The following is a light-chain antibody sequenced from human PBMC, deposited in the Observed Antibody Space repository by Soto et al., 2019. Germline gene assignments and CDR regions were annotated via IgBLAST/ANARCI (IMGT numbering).Light chain of an antibody. Sequence: DIQMTQSPSTLSGSVGDRVTITCRASQTISSWLAWYQQKPGKAPKLLIYKASTLKSGVPSRFSGSGSGPDFTLTISCLQSEDFATYYCQQYYSFPPTFGQGTRLEIK. J-gene: IGKJ5*01. CDR2: KAS. V-gene: IGKV1-5*03. CDR1: QTISSW. CDR3: QQYYSFPPT.